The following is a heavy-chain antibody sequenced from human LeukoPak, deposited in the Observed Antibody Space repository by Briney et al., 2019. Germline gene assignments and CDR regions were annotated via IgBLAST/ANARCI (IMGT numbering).Heavy chain of an antibody. V-gene: IGHV1-69*13. J-gene: IGHJ4*02. D-gene: IGHD3-3*01. Sequence: ASVKVSCKASGGTFSSYAISWVRQAPGQGLEWMGGIIPIFGTASYAQKFQGRVTITADESTSTAYMELSSLRSEDTAVYYCARASLPKYDFWSGYSDYFDYWGQGTLVTVSS. CDR1: GGTFSSYA. CDR2: IIPIFGTA. CDR3: ARASLPKYDFWSGYSDYFDY.